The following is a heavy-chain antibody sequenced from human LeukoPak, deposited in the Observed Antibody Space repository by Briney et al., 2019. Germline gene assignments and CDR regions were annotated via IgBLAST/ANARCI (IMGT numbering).Heavy chain of an antibody. CDR1: GYTFNSYG. CDR2: ISTHNGNT. Sequence: ASVTVSCKASGYTFNSYGISWVRQAPGQGLEWMGWISTHNGNTNYAQTLQGRVTMTTDTSTSTAYMELRSLRSDNTAVYYCARDAPLATIFLDYWGQGTLVTVSS. V-gene: IGHV1-18*01. J-gene: IGHJ4*02. CDR3: ARDAPLATIFLDY. D-gene: IGHD5-12*01.